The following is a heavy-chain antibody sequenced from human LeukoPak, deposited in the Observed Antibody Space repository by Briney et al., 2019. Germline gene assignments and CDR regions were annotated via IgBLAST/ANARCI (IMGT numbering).Heavy chain of an antibody. Sequence: PGGSLRLSCAASGFTFSSYWMSWVRQAPGKGLEWVAFIRYDGSSKYYADSVKGRFTISRDNSKNTLYLQMNSLRAEDTAVYYCAKESESYDSSGSTFDYWGQGTLVTVSS. V-gene: IGHV3-30*02. CDR2: IRYDGSSK. CDR3: AKESESYDSSGSTFDY. CDR1: GFTFSSYW. J-gene: IGHJ4*02. D-gene: IGHD3-22*01.